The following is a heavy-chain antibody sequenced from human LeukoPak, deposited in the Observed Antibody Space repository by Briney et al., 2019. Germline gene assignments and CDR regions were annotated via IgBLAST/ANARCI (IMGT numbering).Heavy chain of an antibody. CDR3: AREGSMTARPFVSIDY. CDR2: IHTSGNT. D-gene: IGHD6-6*01. CDR1: GGSISSGSYY. J-gene: IGHJ4*02. Sequence: SETLSLTCTVSGGSISSGSYYWSWIRQPAGKGLKWIGRIHTSGNTDYNPSLKSRVTMSVDTSKNQFSLKLSSVTAADTAVYYCAREGSMTARPFVSIDYWGQGTLVTISS. V-gene: IGHV4-61*02.